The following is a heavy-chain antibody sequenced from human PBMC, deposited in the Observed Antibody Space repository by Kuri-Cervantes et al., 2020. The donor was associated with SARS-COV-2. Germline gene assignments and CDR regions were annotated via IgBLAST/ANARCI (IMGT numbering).Heavy chain of an antibody. D-gene: IGHD1-26*01. Sequence: GGSLRLSCAASGFTVSSNYMSWVRQAPGKGLEWVSVIYSGGSTYYADSVKGRFTISRDNSKSTVSLQMNSLGADDTAVYYCAKDHVGEGPFAYWGQGTLVTVSS. CDR2: IYSGGST. CDR1: GFTVSSNY. CDR3: AKDHVGEGPFAY. J-gene: IGHJ4*02. V-gene: IGHV3-53*01.